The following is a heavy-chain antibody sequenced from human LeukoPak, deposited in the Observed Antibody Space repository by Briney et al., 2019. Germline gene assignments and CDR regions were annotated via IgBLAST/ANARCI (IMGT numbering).Heavy chain of an antibody. J-gene: IGHJ6*03. CDR3: AKVGTYYYDSSGYTYYYYYYMDV. V-gene: IGHV3-30*02. D-gene: IGHD3-22*01. Sequence: GGSLRLSCAASGFTFSSYGMHWVRQAPGKGLEWVAFIRYDGSNKYYADSVKGRFTISRDNSKNTLYLQMNSLRAEDTAVYYCAKVGTYYYDSSGYTYYYYYYMDVWGKGTTVTVSS. CDR2: IRYDGSNK. CDR1: GFTFSSYG.